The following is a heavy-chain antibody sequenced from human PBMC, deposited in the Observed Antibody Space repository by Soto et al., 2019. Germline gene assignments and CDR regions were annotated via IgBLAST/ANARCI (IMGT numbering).Heavy chain of an antibody. D-gene: IGHD6-13*01. CDR3: ARGIATGQLDP. V-gene: IGHV1-3*01. CDR1: GYTFTTYT. CDR2: INPVNGNT. J-gene: IGHJ5*02. Sequence: QVQLVQSGAEVKKPGASVMLSCKASGYTFTTYTMNWVRQAPGQRLECMGWINPVNGNTKSSQKFQDRVIITRDTSACTAYMELRSLRSEDTAVYYCARGIATGQLDPWGQGTLVIVSS.